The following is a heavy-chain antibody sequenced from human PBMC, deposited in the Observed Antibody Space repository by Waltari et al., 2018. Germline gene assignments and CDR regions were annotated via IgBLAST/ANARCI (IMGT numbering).Heavy chain of an antibody. J-gene: IGHJ4*02. V-gene: IGHV3-23*01. CDR1: VFTFRRYA. D-gene: IGHD1-1*01. Sequence: EVHLLESGGGLVQPGGSLRPSCAASVFTFRRYAMNWVRQAPGKGLDCVSSISGGSERRNDADSVKGRFTMSRDKSKNALYLQMDGLRDEDTAVYYCARDVDSNPEGTYWGQGTLVTVSS. CDR3: ARDVDSNPEGTY. CDR2: ISGGSERR.